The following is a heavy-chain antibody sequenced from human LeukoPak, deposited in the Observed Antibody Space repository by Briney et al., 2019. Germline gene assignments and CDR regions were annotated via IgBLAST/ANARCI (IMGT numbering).Heavy chain of an antibody. V-gene: IGHV3-23*01. Sequence: GGSLRLSCAASGFTFSSYAMSWVRQAPGKGLEWVSVFSGNGESTDYADSVKGRFTISRDNSKNALCLQMNSLRAEDTAVYYCAKEGFDSWGQGTLVTVSS. J-gene: IGHJ4*02. CDR1: GFTFSSYA. CDR3: AKEGFDS. CDR2: FSGNGEST.